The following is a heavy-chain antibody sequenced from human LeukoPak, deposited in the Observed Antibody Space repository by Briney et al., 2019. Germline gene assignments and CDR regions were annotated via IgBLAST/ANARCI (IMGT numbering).Heavy chain of an antibody. V-gene: IGHV1-2*02. D-gene: IGHD3-22*01. CDR1: GYTFTGYY. CDR2: INPNSGGT. J-gene: IGHJ4*02. CDR3: ARSMIVVVITAESPAFDY. Sequence: GASVKVSCNASGYTFTGYYMHWVRQAPGQGLEWMGWINPNSGGTNYAQKFQGRVTMTRDTSISTAYMELSRLRSDDTAVYYCARSMIVVVITAESPAFDYWGQGTLVTVSS.